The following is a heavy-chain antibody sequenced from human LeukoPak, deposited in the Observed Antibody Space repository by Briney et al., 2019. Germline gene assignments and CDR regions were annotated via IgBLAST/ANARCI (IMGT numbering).Heavy chain of an antibody. J-gene: IGHJ5*02. CDR3: ARYYYDSSGFPSPFDP. CDR1: GGSISSGSYY. V-gene: IGHV4-61*02. D-gene: IGHD3-22*01. CDR2: IYTSGST. Sequence: SETLSLTCTVSGGSISSGSYYGSWSRQPAGRGLEWIGRIYTSGSTNYNPSLKSRVTISVDTSKNQFSLKLSSVTAADTAIYYCARYYYDSSGFPSPFDPWGQGTLVTVSS.